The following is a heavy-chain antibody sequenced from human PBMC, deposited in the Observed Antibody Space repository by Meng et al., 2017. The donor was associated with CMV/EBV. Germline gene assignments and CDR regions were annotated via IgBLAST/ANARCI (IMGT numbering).Heavy chain of an antibody. Sequence: SVKVSCKASGGTFSSYAISWVRQAPGQGLEWIGGIIPILGIANYAQKFQGRVTITADKSTSTAYMELSSLRSEDTAVYYCARGRWGYGSGSYYNNYYYYGMDVWGQGTTVTVSS. CDR3: ARGRWGYGSGSYYNNYYYYGMDV. V-gene: IGHV1-69*10. D-gene: IGHD3-10*01. CDR1: GGTFSSYA. J-gene: IGHJ6*02. CDR2: IIPILGIA.